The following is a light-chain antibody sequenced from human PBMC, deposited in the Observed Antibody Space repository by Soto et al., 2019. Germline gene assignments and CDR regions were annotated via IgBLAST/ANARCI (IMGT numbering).Light chain of an antibody. J-gene: IGKJ1*01. CDR2: CAS. V-gene: IGKV4-1*01. CDR1: QSVLYSSNNKNY. Sequence: DIVMTQSPDSLAVSLGERATINCKSSQSVLYSSNNKNYLAWYQQKPGQPPKLLISCASTRESGVPDRFSGSGSGKDFTLTISSLQAEDVAVYYCQQYYSTPRTFGQGTKVEIK. CDR3: QQYYSTPRT.